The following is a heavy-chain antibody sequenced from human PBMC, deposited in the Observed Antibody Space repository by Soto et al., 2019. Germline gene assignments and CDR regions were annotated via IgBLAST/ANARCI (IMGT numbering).Heavy chain of an antibody. J-gene: IGHJ4*02. Sequence: QVQLVQSGAEVRKPGASVKVSCKASGYTFNRHYIQWERQAPGQGLEWMGMIDPSGGDTNYAKKFQGRATLPSDTSTSTVYMELSSLRSEDTAVYYCAKRRGVGLTRSSFDYWGPGTLVIVSS. V-gene: IGHV1-46*02. CDR2: IDPSGGDT. D-gene: IGHD1-26*01. CDR3: AKRRGVGLTRSSFDY. CDR1: GYTFNRHY.